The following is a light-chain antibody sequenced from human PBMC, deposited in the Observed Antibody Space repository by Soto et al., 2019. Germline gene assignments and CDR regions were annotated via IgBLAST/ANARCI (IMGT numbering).Light chain of an antibody. CDR1: SSDVGDYEH. J-gene: IGLJ3*02. CDR3: GLFTSSATWV. V-gene: IGLV2-18*01. CDR2: DVI. Sequence: QSALTQPPSVSGSPGQSVTISCTVTSSDVGDYEHVSWYQLAPGTAPKLSISDVINRPSGVPDRFSGSKSGNTPSLTISGLQAEDEADYYCGLFTSSATWVFGGGTKLTVL.